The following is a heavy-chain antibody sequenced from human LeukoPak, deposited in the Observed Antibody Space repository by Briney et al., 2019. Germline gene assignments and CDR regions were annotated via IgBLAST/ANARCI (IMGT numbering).Heavy chain of an antibody. Sequence: GGSLRLSCAASGITFSKYWMLWVRQAPGKGPESVSRINTDGTVTTYADSVKGRFTVSRDNADNTMFLQMNSVRDEDTAVYYCATKQWLAPPPDSWGQGTPVTVSS. D-gene: IGHD6-19*01. J-gene: IGHJ4*02. CDR2: INTDGTVT. CDR3: ATKQWLAPPPDS. CDR1: GITFSKYW. V-gene: IGHV3-74*01.